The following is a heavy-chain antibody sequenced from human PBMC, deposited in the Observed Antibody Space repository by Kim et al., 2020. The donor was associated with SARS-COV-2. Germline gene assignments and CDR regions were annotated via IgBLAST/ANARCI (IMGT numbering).Heavy chain of an antibody. CDR3: AKSEGYGDYVY. CDR2: ISGSAGST. V-gene: IGHV3-23*01. D-gene: IGHD4-17*01. Sequence: GGSLRLSCAASGFTFSSYAMSWVRQAPGKGLEWVSAISGSAGSTYYADSVKGRFTISRDNSKNTLYLQMNSLRAEDTAVYYCAKSEGYGDYVYWGQGTLVTVSS. J-gene: IGHJ4*02. CDR1: GFTFSSYA.